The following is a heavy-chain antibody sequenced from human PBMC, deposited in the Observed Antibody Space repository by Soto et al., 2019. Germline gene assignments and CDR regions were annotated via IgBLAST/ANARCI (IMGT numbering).Heavy chain of an antibody. V-gene: IGHV4-4*02. CDR2: IYHGGNI. CDR3: ARDHQRSNTWSFDF. J-gene: IGHJ4*02. D-gene: IGHD4-4*01. Sequence: QVQLQESGPGLVKPSGTLSLTCVVSGDSANTDDWWNWVRQPPGKGLEWIGEIYHGGNIYYNPALKGRVTISLDKSKNEVSLELTSVTATDTAIYYCARDHQRSNTWSFDFWGQGTLVTVSS. CDR1: GDSANTDDW.